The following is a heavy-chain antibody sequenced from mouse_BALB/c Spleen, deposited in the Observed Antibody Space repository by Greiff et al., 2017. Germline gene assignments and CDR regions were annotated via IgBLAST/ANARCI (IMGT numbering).Heavy chain of an antibody. CDR2: IYWDDDK. J-gene: IGHJ4*01. V-gene: IGHV8-12*01. CDR1: GFSLSTSGMG. CDR3: ARKDDYDAMDY. Sequence: QVTLKESGPGILQPSQTLSLTCSFSGFSLSTSGMGVSWIRQPSGKGLEWLAHIYWDDDKRYNPSLKSRLTISKDTSSNQVFLKITSVDTADTATYYCARKDDYDAMDYWGQGTSVTVSS.